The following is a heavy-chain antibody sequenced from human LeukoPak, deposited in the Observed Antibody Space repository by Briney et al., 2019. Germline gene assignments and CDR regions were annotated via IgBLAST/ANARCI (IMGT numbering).Heavy chain of an antibody. CDR3: ARDPYSGGYGDYYYYYMDV. J-gene: IGHJ6*03. Sequence: ETLSLTCAVYGGSFSGYYWSWIRQAPGKGLEWVSSITSSSSYIYYADSVKGRFTISRDNAKNSLYLQINSLRAEDTAVYYCARDPYSGGYGDYYYYYMDVWGKGTTVTISS. CDR1: GGSFSGYY. CDR2: ITSSSSYI. D-gene: IGHD1-26*01. V-gene: IGHV3-21*01.